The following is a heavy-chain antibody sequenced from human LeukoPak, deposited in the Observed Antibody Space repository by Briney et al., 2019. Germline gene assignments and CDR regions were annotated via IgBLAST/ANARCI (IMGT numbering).Heavy chain of an antibody. D-gene: IGHD3-10*01. Sequence: GGSLRLSCAASGFTFSTYSMNWVRQAPGKGLEWVSSISSRNTYIYYADSVKGRFTISRDNAKNSLYLQMNSLGAEDTAVYYCVRGGYSSFDYWGQGTLVTVSS. J-gene: IGHJ4*02. CDR1: GFTFSTYS. CDR2: ISSRNTYI. CDR3: VRGGYSSFDY. V-gene: IGHV3-21*01.